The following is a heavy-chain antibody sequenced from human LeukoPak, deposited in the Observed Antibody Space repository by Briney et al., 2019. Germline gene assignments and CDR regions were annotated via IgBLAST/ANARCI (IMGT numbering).Heavy chain of an antibody. CDR1: GYTFINSG. J-gene: IGHJ4*02. D-gene: IGHD4-17*01. CDR2: ISANNGNT. V-gene: IGHV1-18*01. Sequence: ASVKVSCKASGYTFINSGISWVRQAPGQGLEWMGWISANNGNTNYAQKLQGRVTMSTDTSTSTAYMELRSLRSDDTAVYYCARDTTTVTGLGPFDYWGQGTLVTVSS. CDR3: ARDTTTVTGLGPFDY.